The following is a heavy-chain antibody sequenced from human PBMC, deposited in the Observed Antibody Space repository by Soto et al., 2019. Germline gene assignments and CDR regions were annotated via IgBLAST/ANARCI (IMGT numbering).Heavy chain of an antibody. V-gene: IGHV1-69*06. CDR3: ARVGPDSGRSDYYYGMDV. CDR1: GGTFSSYA. CDR2: IIPIFGTA. Sequence: SVKVSCKASGGTFSSYAISWVRQAPGQGLEWMGGIIPIFGTANYAQKFQGRVAITADKSTSTAYMELSSLRSEDTAVYYCARVGPDSGRSDYYYGMDVWGQGTTVTVSS. J-gene: IGHJ6*02. D-gene: IGHD1-26*01.